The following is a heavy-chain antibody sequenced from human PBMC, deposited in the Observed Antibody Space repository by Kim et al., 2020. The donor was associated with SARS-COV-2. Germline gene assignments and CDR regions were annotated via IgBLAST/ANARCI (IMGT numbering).Heavy chain of an antibody. J-gene: IGHJ4*02. V-gene: IGHV6-1*01. Sequence: YAVSVKSRITINPDTSKNQFSLQLNSVTPEDTAVYYCARAVGLLVPLIDYWGQGTLVTVSS. CDR3: ARAVGLLVPLIDY. D-gene: IGHD2-8*02.